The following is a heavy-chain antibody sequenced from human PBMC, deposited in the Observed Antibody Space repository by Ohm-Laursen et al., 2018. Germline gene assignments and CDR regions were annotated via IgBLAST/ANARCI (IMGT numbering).Heavy chain of an antibody. V-gene: IGHV3-72*01. Sequence: SLRLSCSASGFNLTERYMDWVRQAPGKGLEWVGRSRHKENNYSTVYAASVRGRFTISRDESKNEMYLQMKSLKTGDTAVYYCAKFNADYPWGQGTLVSVSS. J-gene: IGHJ4*02. CDR1: GFNLTERY. CDR3: AKFNADYP. CDR2: SRHKENNYST. D-gene: IGHD4-17*01.